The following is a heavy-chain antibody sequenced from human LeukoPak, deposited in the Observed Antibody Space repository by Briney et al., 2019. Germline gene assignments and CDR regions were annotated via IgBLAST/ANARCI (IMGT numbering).Heavy chain of an antibody. J-gene: IGHJ4*02. D-gene: IGHD6-6*01. CDR2: IIPIFGTA. Sequence: ASVKVSCKASGYTFTSYGISWVRQAPGQGLEWMGGIIPIFGTANYAQKFQGRVTITADKSTSTAYMELSSLRSEDTAVYYCAISSSPGHSNDYWGQGTLVTVSS. CDR1: GYTFTSYG. V-gene: IGHV1-69*06. CDR3: AISSSPGHSNDY.